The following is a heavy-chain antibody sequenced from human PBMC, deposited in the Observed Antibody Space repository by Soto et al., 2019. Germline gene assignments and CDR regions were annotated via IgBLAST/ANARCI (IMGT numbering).Heavy chain of an antibody. CDR1: GGSISNSNW. D-gene: IGHD1-26*01. Sequence: SETLSLTCAVFGGSISNSNWWTWVRQPPGKGLDWIGEIFRSGSTNYNSSLMGRVTISVDKANNQFSLKLSSVTAADTAVYYCAHRPIVGAAIWGQGTLVTVSS. J-gene: IGHJ4*02. V-gene: IGHV4-4*02. CDR2: IFRSGST. CDR3: AHRPIVGAAI.